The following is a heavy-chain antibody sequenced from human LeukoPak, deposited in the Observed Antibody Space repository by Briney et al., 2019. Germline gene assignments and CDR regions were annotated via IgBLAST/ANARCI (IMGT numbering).Heavy chain of an antibody. Sequence: GGSLRLSCAASGFTFSSYEMNWVRQAPGKGLEWVSYISSSGSTIYYADSVKGRFTISRDNAKNTLYLQMNSLRAEDTAVYYCARDYYDYVWGSYLYWGQGTLVTVSS. CDR3: ARDYYDYVWGSYLY. CDR1: GFTFSSYE. D-gene: IGHD3-16*01. J-gene: IGHJ4*02. V-gene: IGHV3-48*03. CDR2: ISSSGSTI.